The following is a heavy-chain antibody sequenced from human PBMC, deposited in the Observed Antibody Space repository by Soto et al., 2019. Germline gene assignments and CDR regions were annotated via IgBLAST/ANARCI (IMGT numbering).Heavy chain of an antibody. D-gene: IGHD2-2*01. J-gene: IGHJ6*01. CDR2: IYYDGDIK. V-gene: IGHV3-33*01. CDR3: ARDGRYCIGSRCYYGWEDGMDV. Sequence: QVQLVESGGGVVQPGRSLRLSCGASGFTFSIYGMHWVRQSPGKGLEWVAIIYYDGDIKYYADSVKGRFTSSRDNSKNTLYLQMDSVRGEDTAVYYCARDGRYCIGSRCYYGWEDGMDVWGHGTTVTVSS. CDR1: GFTFSIYG.